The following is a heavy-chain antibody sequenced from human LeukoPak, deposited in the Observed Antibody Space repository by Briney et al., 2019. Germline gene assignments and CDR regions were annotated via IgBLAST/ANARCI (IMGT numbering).Heavy chain of an antibody. D-gene: IGHD2-15*01. J-gene: IGHJ6*02. CDR1: GFTVSSNY. V-gene: IGHV3-66*02. Sequence: QSGGSLRLSCAASGFTVSSNYMSWVRQAPGKGLEWGSVIYSGGSTYYADSVKGRFTISRDNSKNTLYLQMNSLRAEDTAVYYCASRDIVVVVAEDYYGMDVWGQGTTVTVSS. CDR2: IYSGGST. CDR3: ASRDIVVVVAEDYYGMDV.